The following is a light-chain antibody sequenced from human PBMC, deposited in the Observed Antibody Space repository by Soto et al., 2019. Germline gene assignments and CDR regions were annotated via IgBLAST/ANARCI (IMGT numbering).Light chain of an antibody. V-gene: IGKV1-9*01. J-gene: IGKJ3*01. CDR2: AAS. Sequence: IQLTQSPSSLSASVGDRVTITCRASQAIGFYLAWYQQKPGNAPKLLIYAASTLHSGVPSRFSGSGSGTNFTLTINSLQPEDFATYYCQKVNSYPPFTVGPGTKVDS. CDR3: QKVNSYPPFT. CDR1: QAIGFY.